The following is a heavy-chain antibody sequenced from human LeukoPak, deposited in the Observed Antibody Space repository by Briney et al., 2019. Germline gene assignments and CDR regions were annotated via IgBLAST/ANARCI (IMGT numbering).Heavy chain of an antibody. D-gene: IGHD6-13*01. V-gene: IGHV1-18*01. CDR1: GYTFTSYG. CDR3: ARYSSSWYHYYYYYYYMDV. CDR2: IGAYNGNT. J-gene: IGHJ6*03. Sequence: ASVKVSCKASGYTFTSYGISWVRQAPGQGLEWMGWIGAYNGNTNYAQKLQGRVTMTTDTSTSTAYMELRSLRSDDTAVYYCARYSSSWYHYYYYYYYMDVWGKGTTVTISS.